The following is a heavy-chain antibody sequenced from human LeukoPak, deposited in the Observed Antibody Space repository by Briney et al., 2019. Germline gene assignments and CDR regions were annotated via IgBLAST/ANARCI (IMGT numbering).Heavy chain of an antibody. J-gene: IGHJ4*02. CDR1: GGSFSGYY. CDR2: INHSGST. Sequence: PSETLSLTCAVYGGSFSGYYWSWIRQPPGKGLEWIGEINHSGSTNYNPSLKSRVTISVDTSKNQFSLKLSSVTAADTAVYYCARLGGIERELDYWGQGTLVTVSS. D-gene: IGHD1-26*01. V-gene: IGHV4-34*01. CDR3: ARLGGIERELDY.